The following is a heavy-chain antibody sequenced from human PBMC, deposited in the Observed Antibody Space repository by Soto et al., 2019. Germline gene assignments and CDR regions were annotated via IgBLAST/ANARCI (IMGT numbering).Heavy chain of an antibody. Sequence: SVKVSCKASGGTFSSYAISWVRQAPGQGLEWMGGIIPIFGTANYAQKFQGRVTITADESTSAAYMELGSLRSEDTAVYYCATHDYGDTGLWGQGTLVTVSS. V-gene: IGHV1-69*13. CDR2: IIPIFGTA. J-gene: IGHJ4*02. D-gene: IGHD4-17*01. CDR1: GGTFSSYA. CDR3: ATHDYGDTGL.